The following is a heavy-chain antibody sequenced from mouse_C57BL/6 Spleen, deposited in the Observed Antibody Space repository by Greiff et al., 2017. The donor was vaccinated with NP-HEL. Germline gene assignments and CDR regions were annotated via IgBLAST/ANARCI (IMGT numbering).Heavy chain of an antibody. CDR3: ARDHGSSDWYFDV. Sequence: EVKLMESGGGLVKPGGSLKLSCAASGFTFSSYAMSWVRQTPEKRLEWVATISDGGSYTYYPDNVKGRFTISRDNAKNNLYLQMSHLKSEDTAMYYCARDHGSSDWYFDVWGTGTTVTVSS. D-gene: IGHD1-1*01. V-gene: IGHV5-4*01. J-gene: IGHJ1*03. CDR2: ISDGGSYT. CDR1: GFTFSSYA.